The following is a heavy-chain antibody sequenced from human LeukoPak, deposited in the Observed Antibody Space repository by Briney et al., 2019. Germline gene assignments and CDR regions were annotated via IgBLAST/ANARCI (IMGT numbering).Heavy chain of an antibody. V-gene: IGHV4-4*07. J-gene: IGHJ6*03. CDR1: GGSISSYY. Sequence: SETLSLTCTVSGGSISSYYWSWIRQPAGKGLEWIGRIYSSGGTNYNPSLKSRVTMSVDTSKNQFSLRLSSVTAADTAVYYCARDDYNSGWYYGSYYYYYYMDVWGKGTTVTVSS. D-gene: IGHD6-19*01. CDR2: IYSSGGT. CDR3: ARDDYNSGWYYGSYYYYYYMDV.